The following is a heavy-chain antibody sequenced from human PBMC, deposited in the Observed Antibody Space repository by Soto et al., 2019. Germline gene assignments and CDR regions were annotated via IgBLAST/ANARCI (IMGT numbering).Heavy chain of an antibody. D-gene: IGHD3-3*01. CDR2: IKQDGSEK. Sequence: LRLSCAASGFTFSSYWMSWVRQAPGKGLEWVANIKQDGSEKYYVDSVKGRFTISRDNAKNSLYLQMNSLRAEDTAVYYCARLLGFWFRVGWFDPWGQGTLVTVSS. CDR1: GFTFSSYW. V-gene: IGHV3-7*03. J-gene: IGHJ5*02. CDR3: ARLLGFWFRVGWFDP.